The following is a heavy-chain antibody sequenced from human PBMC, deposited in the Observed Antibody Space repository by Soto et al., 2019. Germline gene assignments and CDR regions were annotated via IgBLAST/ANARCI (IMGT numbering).Heavy chain of an antibody. CDR3: ARAAMGGSSWPFDY. CDR2: IYHSGST. CDR1: GGSISSSNW. V-gene: IGHV4-4*02. Sequence: QEQLQESGPGLVKPSGTLSLTCAVSGGSISSSNWWSWVRQPPGNGLEWIGEIYHSGSTNYNPSLKSRVTISVDKSKTQFSLKLSSVTAADTAVYYCARAAMGGSSWPFDYWGQGTLVTVSS. J-gene: IGHJ4*02. D-gene: IGHD6-13*01.